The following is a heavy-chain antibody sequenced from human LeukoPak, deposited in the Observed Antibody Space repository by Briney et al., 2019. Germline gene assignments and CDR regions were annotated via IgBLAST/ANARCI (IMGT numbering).Heavy chain of an antibody. J-gene: IGHJ4*02. V-gene: IGHV1-69*05. CDR3: AIFSGSYYSDY. CDR2: IIPILGTA. CDR1: GGTFSSYS. Sequence: GFSVKVSCKASGGTFSSYSISWVRQAPGQGREWMGGIIPILGTANYAQKFQGRVTITTDESTSTAYLELSSLRSEDTAVYYCAIFSGSYYSDYWGQGPLVTVSS. D-gene: IGHD1-26*01.